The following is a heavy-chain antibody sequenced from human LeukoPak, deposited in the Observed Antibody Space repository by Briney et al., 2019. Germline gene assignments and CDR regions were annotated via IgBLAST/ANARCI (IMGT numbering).Heavy chain of an antibody. D-gene: IGHD1-26*01. CDR1: GDSISSGDYY. V-gene: IGHV4-61*02. J-gene: IGHJ4*02. Sequence: PSETLSLTCTVSGDSISSGDYYWSWIRQPAGKGLEWIGRISSSGSTNYNPSLKSRVTISVDTSKNQFSLKLTSVTATDTAVYYCTRLELPPPKRFDYWGQGTLVTVSS. CDR2: ISSSGST. CDR3: TRLELPPPKRFDY.